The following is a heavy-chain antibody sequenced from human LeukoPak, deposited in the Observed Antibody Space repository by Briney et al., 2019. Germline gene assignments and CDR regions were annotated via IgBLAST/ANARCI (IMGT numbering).Heavy chain of an antibody. D-gene: IGHD4-17*01. Sequence: GGSLRLSCAASGFTFSSFGMYWVRQAPGKGREWVAVVWYDGTNKYYADSVKGRFTISRDNSKNTLYLQMNSLRAEDTAVYYCARATVTRWFDPWGQGTLVTVSS. V-gene: IGHV3-33*01. CDR2: VWYDGTNK. CDR1: GFTFSSFG. CDR3: ARATVTRWFDP. J-gene: IGHJ5*02.